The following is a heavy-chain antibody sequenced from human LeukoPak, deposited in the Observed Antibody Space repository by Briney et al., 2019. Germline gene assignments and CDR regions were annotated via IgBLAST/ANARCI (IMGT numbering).Heavy chain of an antibody. J-gene: IGHJ2*01. D-gene: IGHD3-16*01. CDR1: GXTVSTNY. CDR2: IYRDGDT. CDR3: ARDVFDRGLQWYFDL. Sequence: PGGSLRLSCAASGXTVSTNYMSWVRQAPGKGLEWVSVIYRDGDTYYADSVKGRFTISRDSSKNIWYLQMNSLRAEDTAVYYCARDVFDRGLQWYFDLWGRGTVITVSS. V-gene: IGHV3-53*01.